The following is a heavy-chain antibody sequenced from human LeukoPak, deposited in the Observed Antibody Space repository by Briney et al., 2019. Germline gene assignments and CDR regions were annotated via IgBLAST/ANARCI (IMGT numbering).Heavy chain of an antibody. CDR2: ISGSGGST. J-gene: IGHJ5*02. Sequence: GGSLRLSCAASGFTFSSYAMSWVRQAPGKGLEWVSAISGSGGSTYYADSVKGRFTISRDNSKNTLYLQMNSLRAEDTAVYYCAKDGLLVVPAAIQPNWFDPWGQGTLVTASS. CDR3: AKDGLLVVPAAIQPNWFDP. D-gene: IGHD2-2*01. V-gene: IGHV3-23*01. CDR1: GFTFSSYA.